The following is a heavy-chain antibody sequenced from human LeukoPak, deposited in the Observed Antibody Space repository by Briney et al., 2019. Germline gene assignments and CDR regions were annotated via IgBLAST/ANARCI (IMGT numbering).Heavy chain of an antibody. V-gene: IGHV1-69*05. Sequence: SVKVSCKASGGTFSSYAISWVRQAPGQGLEWMGGIIPIFGTANYAQKFQGRVTITTDESTSTAYMELSSLRSEDTAVYYCATVTGPNYYDWEDYWGQGTLVTVSS. D-gene: IGHD3-22*01. CDR3: ATVTGPNYYDWEDY. J-gene: IGHJ4*02. CDR2: IIPIFGTA. CDR1: GGTFSSYA.